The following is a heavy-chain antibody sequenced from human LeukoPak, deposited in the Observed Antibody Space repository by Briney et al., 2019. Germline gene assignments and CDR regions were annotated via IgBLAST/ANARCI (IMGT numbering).Heavy chain of an antibody. V-gene: IGHV4-59*01. CDR3: SRAYSSTWYTLFGY. J-gene: IGHJ4*02. CDR1: GGSMTSYY. Sequence: PSESLSLTCTVSGGSMTSYYWSWIRQPPGKGLEWIGCAYYTGSTNYNPSLKSRVTISVDTSKNHFSLKLSSVTAADTAVYYCSRAYSSTWYTLFGYWGQGTLVTVSS. D-gene: IGHD6-13*01. CDR2: AYYTGST.